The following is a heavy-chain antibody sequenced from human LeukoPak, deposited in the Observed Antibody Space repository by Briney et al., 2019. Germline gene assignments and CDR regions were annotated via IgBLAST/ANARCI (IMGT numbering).Heavy chain of an antibody. CDR2: IYTSGST. CDR3: ARDLAAMAPGGY. D-gene: IGHD5-18*01. Sequence: GGSLRLSCAASGFTVSSNYMSWVRQAPGKGLEWVSVIYTSGSTYYTDSVKGRLTISRDNSKNTLYLQMNSLRPEDTAMYYCARDLAAMAPGGYWGQGTLVTVSS. CDR1: GFTVSSNY. V-gene: IGHV3-53*01. J-gene: IGHJ4*02.